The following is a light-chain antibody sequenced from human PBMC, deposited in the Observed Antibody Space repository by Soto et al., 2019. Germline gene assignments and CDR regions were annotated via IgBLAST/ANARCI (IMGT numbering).Light chain of an antibody. Sequence: DIQLTQSPLSLSASVGARVTITCQASQGGGKFLHWFQQKSGEAPKLLIYDESHLESGVPVRLSGSGSGAAFTLTISSLQPEDFATYYCQKYDSPPPTFGGGTTVDMK. CDR2: DES. J-gene: IGKJ4*01. CDR3: QKYDSPPPT. V-gene: IGKV1-33*01. CDR1: QGGGKF.